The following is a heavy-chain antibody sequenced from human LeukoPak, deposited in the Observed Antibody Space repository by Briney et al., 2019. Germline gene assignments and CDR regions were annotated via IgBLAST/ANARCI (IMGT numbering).Heavy chain of an antibody. D-gene: IGHD1-14*01. CDR1: GFTFSSYS. CDR3: ARISGVAKERNRDFDY. Sequence: GSPRLSCAASGFTFSSYSMNWVCQAPGKGLEWVSYISSSSSTILYADSVKGRVTRSRDNAKNSLYLQMNSLRDEDTAVYYCARISGVAKERNRDFDYGGQGALVTVSS. V-gene: IGHV3-48*02. CDR2: ISSSSSTI. J-gene: IGHJ4*02.